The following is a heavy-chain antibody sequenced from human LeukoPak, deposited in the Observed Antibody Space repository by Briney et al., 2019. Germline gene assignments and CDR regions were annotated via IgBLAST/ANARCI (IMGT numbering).Heavy chain of an antibody. V-gene: IGHV1-18*01. Sequence: ASVKVSCKASGYTFTSYGLTWVRQAPGQGLEWMGWISAYTGNTNYAQKLQGGVTMTTDTSTSTAYMELRSLRSDDTAVYYCARAQNYYDSSGYDYWGQGTLVSVSS. CDR1: GYTFTSYG. J-gene: IGHJ4*02. CDR2: ISAYTGNT. D-gene: IGHD3-22*01. CDR3: ARAQNYYDSSGYDY.